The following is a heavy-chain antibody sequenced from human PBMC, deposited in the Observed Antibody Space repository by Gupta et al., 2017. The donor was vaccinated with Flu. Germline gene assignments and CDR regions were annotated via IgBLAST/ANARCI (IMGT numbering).Heavy chain of an antibody. CDR2: IYFVVTT. CDR1: GASINNNTKY. V-gene: IGHV4-39*01. Sequence: QVQLQESGPGLVKPSETLSPTFSVSGASINNNTKYWRWIRPPPGKGPETIGCIYFVVTTSYNPSLKSRVTISVDTLNNQFSLMLGSVTATDTALYYCARHCSECYTSMSYLKIGMDVWGQGTTVTVSS. J-gene: IGHJ6*02. CDR3: ARHCSECYTSMSYLKIGMDV. D-gene: IGHD2-8*01.